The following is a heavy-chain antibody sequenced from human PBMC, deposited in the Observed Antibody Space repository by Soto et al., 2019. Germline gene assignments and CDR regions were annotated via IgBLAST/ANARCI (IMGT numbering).Heavy chain of an antibody. Sequence: QVQLQQWGAGLVKPSETLSLTCAVYGGSFSGYYWSWIRQPPGKGLEWIGEINHSGSTNYNPSLKSRVTISVDTSKNQFSLKLSSVTAADTAVYYCARFRYGDYYYFDYWGQGTLVTVSS. J-gene: IGHJ4*02. CDR1: GGSFSGYY. CDR3: ARFRYGDYYYFDY. D-gene: IGHD4-17*01. CDR2: INHSGST. V-gene: IGHV4-34*01.